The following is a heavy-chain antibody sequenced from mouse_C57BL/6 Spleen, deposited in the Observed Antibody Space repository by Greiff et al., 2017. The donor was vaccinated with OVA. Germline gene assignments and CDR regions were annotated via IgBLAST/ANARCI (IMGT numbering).Heavy chain of an antibody. CDR2: IDPETGGT. J-gene: IGHJ2*01. CDR3: TRYYGSSLSFDY. Sequence: QVQLQQPGAELVRPGASVTLSCKASGYTFTDYEMHWVKQTPVHGLEWIGAIDPETGGTAYNQKFKGKAILTADKSSSTAYMELRSLTSEDSAVYYCTRYYGSSLSFDYWGQGTTLTVSS. V-gene: IGHV1-15*01. D-gene: IGHD1-1*01. CDR1: GYTFTDYE.